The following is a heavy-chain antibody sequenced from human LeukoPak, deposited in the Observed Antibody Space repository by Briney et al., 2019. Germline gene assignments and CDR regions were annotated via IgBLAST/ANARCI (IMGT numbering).Heavy chain of an antibody. CDR1: GNSDTTNSAA. V-gene: IGHV6-1*01. CDR2: SYCRSKWYN. J-gene: IGHJ3*02. D-gene: IGHD1-26*01. CDR3: ARDQGGATKGRSFDI. Sequence: SQSISLTSAISGNSDTTNSAACNWFRQPPSRGLAWLGRSYCRSKWYNDYAVSVKSRITINPDTSTNHFSLQLNSVTPEDTTVYYCARDQGGATKGRSFDIWGQGTMVTVFS.